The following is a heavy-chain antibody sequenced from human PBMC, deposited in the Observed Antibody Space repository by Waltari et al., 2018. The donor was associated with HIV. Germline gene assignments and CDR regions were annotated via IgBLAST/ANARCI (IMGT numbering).Heavy chain of an antibody. CDR3: VILLSGAF. CDR1: GFTFGSYG. V-gene: IGHV3-30*03. D-gene: IGHD2-15*01. CDR2: ISYDGSNK. Sequence: VQLVESGGGVVQPGGSLRLSCAAPGFTFGSYGLHWVRQAPGKGLEWVAVISYDGSNKYYADSVKGRFTISRDNSKNTLYLQMNSLRAEDTAVYYCVILLSGAFWGQGTMVTVSS. J-gene: IGHJ3*01.